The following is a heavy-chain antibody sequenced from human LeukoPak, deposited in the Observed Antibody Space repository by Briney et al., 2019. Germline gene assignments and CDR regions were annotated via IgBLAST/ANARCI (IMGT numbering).Heavy chain of an antibody. CDR3: ARSIPEPSMVRGASYFDY. D-gene: IGHD3-10*01. CDR2: IYYSGST. Sequence: SETLSLTCTVSGGSISSGGYYWSWIRQHPGKGLEWIGYIYYSGSTYYNPSLKSRVTISVDTSKNQFSLKLSPVTAADTAVYYCARSIPEPSMVRGASYFDYWGQGTLVTVSS. CDR1: GGSISSGGYY. V-gene: IGHV4-31*03. J-gene: IGHJ4*02.